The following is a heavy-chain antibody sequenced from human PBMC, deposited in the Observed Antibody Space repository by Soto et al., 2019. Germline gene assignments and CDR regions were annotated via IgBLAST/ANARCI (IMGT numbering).Heavy chain of an antibody. J-gene: IGHJ4*02. CDR3: ARVPRYDTWYFDY. D-gene: IGHD3-22*01. CDR2: LWYDGSRE. CDR1: GFSVSTHV. V-gene: IGHV3-33*01. Sequence: QVQLVESGGGVVQPGRSLRLSCTASGFSVSTHVIHWVRQAPGKGLEWVAVLWYDGSREYYAESVKGRFTISRDNSKNTMYLQMNSLRAEDTAVYYCARVPRYDTWYFDYRGKGTLATVSS.